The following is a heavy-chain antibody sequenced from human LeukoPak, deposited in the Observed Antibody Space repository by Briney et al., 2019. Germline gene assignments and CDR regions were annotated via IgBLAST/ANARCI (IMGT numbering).Heavy chain of an antibody. CDR1: GFTFSSYS. D-gene: IGHD2-2*01. J-gene: IGHJ4*02. CDR3: ARGGAMPFDY. V-gene: IGHV3-48*04. CDR2: ISSSSSTI. Sequence: GSLRLSCAASGFTFSSYSMNWVRQAPGKGLEWVSYISSSSSTIYYADSVKGRFTISRDNAKNSLYLQMNSLRAEDTAVYYCARGGAMPFDYWGQGTLVTVSS.